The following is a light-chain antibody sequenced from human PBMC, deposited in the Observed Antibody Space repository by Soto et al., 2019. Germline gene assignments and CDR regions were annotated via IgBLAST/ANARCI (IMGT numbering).Light chain of an antibody. V-gene: IGKV3-20*01. CDR2: GAS. J-gene: IGKJ4*01. Sequence: EIVLTQSPGTLSLSPGERATLSCRASQSVYKNFLAWYQQKPGQAPRLLINGASNRATGIPDRFSGSGSGTDFSLIIDRLEPEDFAVYFCQQYGSLPPTFGGGTKVAIK. CDR3: QQYGSLPPT. CDR1: QSVYKNF.